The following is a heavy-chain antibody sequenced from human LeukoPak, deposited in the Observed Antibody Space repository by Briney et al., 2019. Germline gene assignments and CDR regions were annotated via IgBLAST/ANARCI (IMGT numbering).Heavy chain of an antibody. J-gene: IGHJ6*03. V-gene: IGHV3-7*03. D-gene: IGHD2-15*01. CDR2: IKQDGSEK. Sequence: PGGSLSLSCAASGFTFSSYWMSWVRQAPGKGLEWVANIKQDGSEKYYVDSVKGRFTISRENAKNSLFLQMNSLRAEDTAVYYCARVLRYCRGGNCYSGGLGFMDVWGKGTTVTISS. CDR3: ARVLRYCRGGNCYSGGLGFMDV. CDR1: GFTFSSYW.